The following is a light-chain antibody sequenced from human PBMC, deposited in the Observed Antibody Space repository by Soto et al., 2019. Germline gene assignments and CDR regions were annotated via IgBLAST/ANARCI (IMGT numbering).Light chain of an antibody. CDR1: ISAVGSYNR. Sequence: SVLTQPPPVSGAPGESVALSCTGTISAVGSYNRVSWYQQPPGAAPKLMIYEVSNRPSGVPDRFSGSKSGNTASLTISGLQAEDEAEYYCNSYTGSSTYVFGTGTKVTVL. V-gene: IGLV2-18*02. CDR2: EVS. J-gene: IGLJ1*01. CDR3: NSYTGSSTYV.